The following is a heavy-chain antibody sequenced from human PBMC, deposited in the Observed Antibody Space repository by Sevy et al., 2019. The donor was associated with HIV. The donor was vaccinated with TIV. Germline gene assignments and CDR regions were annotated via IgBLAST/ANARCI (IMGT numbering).Heavy chain of an antibody. D-gene: IGHD5-18*01. J-gene: IGHJ4*02. V-gene: IGHV3-9*01. CDR3: AKDRGYSYSSIDL. CDR1: EFIFDDYA. Sequence: GGSLRLSCAASEFIFDDYAMHWVRQVPGRGLQWVSGISWNSGAIDYADSVKGRFTMSRDNAKNSLYLQMNNLRLEDTALYYCAKDRGYSYSSIDLWGQGTLVTVSS. CDR2: ISWNSGAI.